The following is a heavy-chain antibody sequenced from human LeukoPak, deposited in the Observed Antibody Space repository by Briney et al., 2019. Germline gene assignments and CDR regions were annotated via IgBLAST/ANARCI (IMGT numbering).Heavy chain of an antibody. J-gene: IGHJ4*02. CDR2: IRNKVYGGTI. V-gene: IGHV3-49*04. CDR3: LRYYGSGSLSGY. Sequence: GGSLRLSCTDSGFNFGEYAMGWVRQAPGKGLEWVGVIRNKVYGGTIEYAAAVKGRFTISRDDSKSIAFLHMDSLKTEDTAVYYCLRYYGSGSLSGYWGQGTLVTVSS. D-gene: IGHD3-10*01. CDR1: GFNFGEYA.